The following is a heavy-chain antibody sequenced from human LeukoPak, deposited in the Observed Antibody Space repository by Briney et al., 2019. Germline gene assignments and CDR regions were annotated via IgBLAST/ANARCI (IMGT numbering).Heavy chain of an antibody. V-gene: IGHV3-9*01. CDR3: AKRDMVRGVK. J-gene: IGHJ4*02. Sequence: GGSLRLSCVASGFTFEDYAMHWVRQAPGKGLEWVSGITWNSGSIGYADSVKGRFTISRDNSKNTLYLQMNSLRAEDTAVYYCAKRDMVRGVKWGQGTLVTVSS. D-gene: IGHD3-10*01. CDR1: GFTFEDYA. CDR2: ITWNSGSI.